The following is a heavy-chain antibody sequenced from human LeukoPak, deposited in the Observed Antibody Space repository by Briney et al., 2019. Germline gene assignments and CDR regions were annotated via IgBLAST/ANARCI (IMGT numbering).Heavy chain of an antibody. Sequence: SGGSLRLSCAASGFTFSDYGMTWVRQAPGKGLEWLSTISGSGATTYYADSVRGRFTISRYNFRNTLSLQMNSLRADDSAVYYCAKGGRSWNCDYWGQGSLVTVSS. CDR3: AKGGRSWNCDY. D-gene: IGHD1-7*01. V-gene: IGHV3-23*01. CDR2: ISGSGATT. J-gene: IGHJ4*02. CDR1: GFTFSDYG.